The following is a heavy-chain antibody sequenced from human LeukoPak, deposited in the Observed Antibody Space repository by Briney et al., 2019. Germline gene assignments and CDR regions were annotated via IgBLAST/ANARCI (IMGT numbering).Heavy chain of an antibody. Sequence: GASVKVSCKASGYTFTSYYMHWVRQVPGQGLEWMGIINPSGDSTSYAQKFQGRVTMTRDMSTSTVYMELSSLRSEDTAVYYCARDRYSSGWYTETDPWGQGTLVTVSS. D-gene: IGHD6-19*01. CDR3: ARDRYSSGWYTETDP. CDR1: GYTFTSYY. CDR2: INPSGDST. V-gene: IGHV1-46*01. J-gene: IGHJ5*02.